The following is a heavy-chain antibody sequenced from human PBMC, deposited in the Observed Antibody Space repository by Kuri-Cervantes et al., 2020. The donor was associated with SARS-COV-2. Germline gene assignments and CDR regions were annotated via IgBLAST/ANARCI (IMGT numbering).Heavy chain of an antibody. J-gene: IGHJ3*02. CDR1: GFTFSSYE. D-gene: IGHD2-21*01. Sequence: ETLSLTCAASGFTFSSYEMNWVRQAPGKGLEWVSYISSSSSTIYYADSVKGRFTISRDNAKNSLYLQMNSLRDEDTAVYYCASEPLWGFDAFDIWGQGTMVTVSS. CDR3: ASEPLWGFDAFDI. V-gene: IGHV3-48*02. CDR2: ISSSSSTI.